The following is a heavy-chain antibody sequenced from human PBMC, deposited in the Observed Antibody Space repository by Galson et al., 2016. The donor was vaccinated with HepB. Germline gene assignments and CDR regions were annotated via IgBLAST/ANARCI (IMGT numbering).Heavy chain of an antibody. J-gene: IGHJ6*02. V-gene: IGHV3-74*01. CDR1: GFTFSSYY. Sequence: SLRLSCAASGFTFSSYYMHWVRQAPGKGLVWVSRINRDESSTSYADYVKGRFTISRDNSKNTLYLQMNSLGADDTAVYYCARDTKGRVEVVVAANYYYYYGMDVWGQGTTVTVSS. CDR2: INRDESST. D-gene: IGHD2-15*01. CDR3: ARDTKGRVEVVVAANYYYYYGMDV.